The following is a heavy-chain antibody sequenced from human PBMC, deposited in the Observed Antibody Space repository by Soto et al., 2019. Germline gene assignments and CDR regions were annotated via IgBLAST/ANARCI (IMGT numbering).Heavy chain of an antibody. D-gene: IGHD3-10*01. J-gene: IGHJ6*02. CDR3: ARGGPTSAGYYYGMDV. V-gene: IGHV1-18*01. CDR1: GYTFSNDG. CDR2: ISAYNGNT. Sequence: QVQLVQSGAEVRRPGASVKVSCKASGYTFSNDGINWVRQAPGQGLEWMGWISAYNGNTEYAQNFQGRVTMTTDTSTSTAYMELRSLRSDDTAVYSCARGGPTSAGYYYGMDVWGLGTTVTVSS.